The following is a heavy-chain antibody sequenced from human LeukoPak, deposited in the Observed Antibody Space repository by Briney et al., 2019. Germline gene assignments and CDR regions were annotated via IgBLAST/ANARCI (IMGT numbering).Heavy chain of an antibody. D-gene: IGHD7-27*01. J-gene: IGHJ4*02. CDR1: GFTFSSYA. Sequence: GGSLRLSCAASGFTFSSYAMSWVRQAPGKGLEWVSTMTGSGGSTYYADSVKGRFTIYRDNSKNTLYLQMNSLRAEDTAVYYCARDGDWGRYDHWGQGTLVIVSS. CDR3: ARDGDWGRYDH. CDR2: MTGSGGST. V-gene: IGHV3-23*01.